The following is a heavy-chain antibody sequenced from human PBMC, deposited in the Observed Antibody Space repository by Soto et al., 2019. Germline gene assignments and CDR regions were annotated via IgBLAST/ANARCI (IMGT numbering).Heavy chain of an antibody. V-gene: IGHV1-3*01. J-gene: IGHJ4*02. D-gene: IGHD1-26*01. CDR1: GYTFSSFA. CDR2: INAGNGDT. CDR3: ARKVGASAY. Sequence: ASVTVSCKASGYTFSSFAIHWVRQAPGQRLEWMGWINAGNGDTKYSQKFQGRVTIARDTAASTAYMELGSLTFEDTAVYYCARKVGASAYWGQGTLVTV.